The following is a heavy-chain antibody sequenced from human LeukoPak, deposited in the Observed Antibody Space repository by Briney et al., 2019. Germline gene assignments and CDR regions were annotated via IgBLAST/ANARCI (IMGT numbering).Heavy chain of an antibody. V-gene: IGHV5-51*01. Sequence: GESLKISCKGSGYSFTSYWIGWVRQMPGKRLGWMGINYPGDSDTRYSPSFQGQVTTSADKSISTAYLQWSSLKASDTAMYYCATTQHDSSGYYSDYWGQGTLVTVSS. D-gene: IGHD3-22*01. CDR3: ATTQHDSSGYYSDY. CDR1: GYSFTSYW. J-gene: IGHJ4*02. CDR2: NYPGDSDT.